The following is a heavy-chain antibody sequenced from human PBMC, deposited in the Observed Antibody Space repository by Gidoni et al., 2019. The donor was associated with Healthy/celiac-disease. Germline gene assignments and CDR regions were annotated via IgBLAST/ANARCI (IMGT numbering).Heavy chain of an antibody. CDR1: GGPFSSSA. CDR3: AREGIYDFWSGSLGYFDY. CDR2: IIPILGIA. V-gene: IGHV1-69*04. Sequence: QVQLVQSGAEVKKPGSSVKVSCTASGGPFSSSALSWVRQAPGQGLEWMGRIIPILGIANYAQKFQGRVTITADKSTSTAYMELSSLRSEDTAVYYCAREGIYDFWSGSLGYFDYWGQGTLVTVSS. J-gene: IGHJ4*02. D-gene: IGHD3-3*01.